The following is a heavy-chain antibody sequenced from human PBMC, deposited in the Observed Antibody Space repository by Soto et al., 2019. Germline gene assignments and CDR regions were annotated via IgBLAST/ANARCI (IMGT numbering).Heavy chain of an antibody. V-gene: IGHV4-30-2*01. CDR2: IYHSGST. Sequence: KASETLSLTCAVSGGSISSGGYSWSWIRQPPGKGLEWIGYIYHSGSTYYNPSLKSRVTISVDRSKNQFSLKLSSVTAADTAVYYCARDYSNSYYYGMDVWGQGTTVTVS. CDR1: GGSISSGGYS. CDR3: ARDYSNSYYYGMDV. D-gene: IGHD4-4*01. J-gene: IGHJ6*02.